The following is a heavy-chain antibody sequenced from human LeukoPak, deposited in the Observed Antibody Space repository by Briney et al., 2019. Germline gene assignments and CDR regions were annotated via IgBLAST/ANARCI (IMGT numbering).Heavy chain of an antibody. CDR3: ARGGRGRNWFDP. D-gene: IGHD3-10*01. J-gene: IGHJ5*02. CDR2: IYYSVST. CDR1: GDSVASGSYY. V-gene: IGHV4-61*01. Sequence: SETLSLTCTVSGDSVASGSYYWSWIRQPPGKGLEWIGYIYYSVSTNYNLSLKSRVTISVGTSENQFSLKLTSVTAADTAVYYCARGGRGRNWFDPWGQGTLVTVSS.